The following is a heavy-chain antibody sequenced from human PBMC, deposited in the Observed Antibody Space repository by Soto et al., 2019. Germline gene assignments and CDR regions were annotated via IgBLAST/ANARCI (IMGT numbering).Heavy chain of an antibody. V-gene: IGHV3-53*01. CDR2: IYSGGST. CDR1: GFTVSSNY. D-gene: IGHD6-6*01. J-gene: IGHJ6*02. CDR3: ARDDIKYSSSSIALEYYYNGMDV. Sequence: GGSLRLSCAASGFTVSSNYMSWVRQAPGKGLEWVSVIYSGGSTYYADSVKGRFTISRDNSKNTLYLQMNSLRAEDTAVYYCARDDIKYSSSSIALEYYYNGMDVWGQGTTVTVSS.